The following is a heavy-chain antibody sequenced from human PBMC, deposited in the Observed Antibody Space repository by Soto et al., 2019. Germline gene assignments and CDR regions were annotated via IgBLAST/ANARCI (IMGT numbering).Heavy chain of an antibody. CDR1: GGTFSTSA. D-gene: IGHD2-2*01. J-gene: IGHJ6*02. V-gene: IGHV1-69*13. Sequence: QVQLEQSGAEVKKPGSSVKVSCKASGGTFSTSAISWVRQAPGQGLEWMGGIMPIFRTPDYAQKFQGRVTITADESTSTAYMELSGLRSDDTAVYYCARDKDRQKVGGNYYYMLDVWGQGTTVNVSS. CDR2: IMPIFRTP. CDR3: ARDKDRQKVGGNYYYMLDV.